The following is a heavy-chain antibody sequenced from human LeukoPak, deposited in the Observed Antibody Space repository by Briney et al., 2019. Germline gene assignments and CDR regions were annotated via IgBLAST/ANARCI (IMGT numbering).Heavy chain of an antibody. J-gene: IGHJ4*02. CDR1: GGTFSSYA. V-gene: IGHV1-69*04. CDR3: ARGSGHYDADYFDY. Sequence: GASVKVSCKASGGTFSSYAISWVRQAPGQGLEWMGRIIPILGIANYAQKFRGRVTITADKSTSTAYMELSSLRSEDTAVYYCARGSGHYDADYFDYWGQGTLVTVSS. CDR2: IIPILGIA. D-gene: IGHD2-15*01.